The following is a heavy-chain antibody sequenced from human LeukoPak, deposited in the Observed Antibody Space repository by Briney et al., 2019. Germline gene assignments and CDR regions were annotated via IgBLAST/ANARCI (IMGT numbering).Heavy chain of an antibody. CDR3: AREKYSSGWYWFDP. CDR2: ISYDGSNK. D-gene: IGHD6-19*01. J-gene: IGHJ5*02. V-gene: IGHV3-30-3*01. CDR1: GFTFSSYA. Sequence: GGSLRLSCAASGFTFSSYAMHWVRQAPGKGLEWVAVISYDGSNKYYADSVKGRFTISRDNSKNTLYPQMNSLRAEDTAVYYCAREKYSSGWYWFDPWGQGTLVTVSS.